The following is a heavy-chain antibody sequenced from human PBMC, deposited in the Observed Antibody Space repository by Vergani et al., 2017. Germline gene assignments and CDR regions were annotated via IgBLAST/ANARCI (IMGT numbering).Heavy chain of an antibody. Sequence: QVQLQQWGAGLLKPSETLSLTCAVYGGSFSGYYWSWIRQPPGKGLEWIGEINQGGRTNYNPSLKSRVTISVDTSKNQFSLKLSSVTAADTAVYYCARLSYDTTPYLQGGYDCWGQGTLVSVSS. V-gene: IGHV4-34*02. CDR1: GGSFSGYY. J-gene: IGHJ4*02. D-gene: IGHD3-22*01. CDR2: INQGGRT. CDR3: ARLSYDTTPYLQGGYDC.